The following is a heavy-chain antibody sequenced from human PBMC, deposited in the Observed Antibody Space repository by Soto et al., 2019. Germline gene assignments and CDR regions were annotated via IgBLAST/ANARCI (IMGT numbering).Heavy chain of an antibody. Sequence: QITLKESGPTLVKPTQTLTLTCTFSGFSLSTSGVGVGWIRQPPGKALEWLALIYWDDDKRYSPSLKSRLTITKETSKNQVVLTMTNMDPVDTATYYCAHFDIVVVPAALYFDYWGQGTLVTVSS. J-gene: IGHJ4*02. CDR3: AHFDIVVVPAALYFDY. D-gene: IGHD2-2*01. CDR2: IYWDDDK. V-gene: IGHV2-5*02. CDR1: GFSLSTSGVG.